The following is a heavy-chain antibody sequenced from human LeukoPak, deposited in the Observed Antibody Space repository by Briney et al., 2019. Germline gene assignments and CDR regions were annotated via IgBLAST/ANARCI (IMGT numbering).Heavy chain of an antibody. Sequence: GGSLRLSCAASGFTFSSYAMSWVRQAPGKGLEWVSAISGSGGSTYHADSAKGRFTISGDNSKNTLYLQMNSLRAEDTAVYYCAKADYDFWSGYDYWGQGTLVTVSS. D-gene: IGHD3-3*01. J-gene: IGHJ4*02. CDR2: ISGSGGST. CDR3: AKADYDFWSGYDY. CDR1: GFTFSSYA. V-gene: IGHV3-23*01.